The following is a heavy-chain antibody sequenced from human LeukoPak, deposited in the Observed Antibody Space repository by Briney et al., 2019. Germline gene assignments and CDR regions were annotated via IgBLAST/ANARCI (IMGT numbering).Heavy chain of an antibody. D-gene: IGHD5-18*01. J-gene: IGHJ4*02. CDR2: IRYDGSNT. Sequence: GGSLRLSCAASGFTFSNYGMHWVRQAPGKGPEWVAFIRYDGSNTYYADSVKGRFTISRDNSKNTLYLQMNSLRAEDTAVYYCAKDSGRGYSYGYTTKYYFDYWGQGTLVTVSS. CDR3: AKDSGRGYSYGYTTKYYFDY. CDR1: GFTFSNYG. V-gene: IGHV3-30*02.